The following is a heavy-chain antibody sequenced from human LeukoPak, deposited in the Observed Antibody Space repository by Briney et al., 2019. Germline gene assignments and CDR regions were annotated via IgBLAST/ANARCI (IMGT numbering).Heavy chain of an antibody. CDR2: IRYDGSNR. J-gene: IGHJ4*02. Sequence: GGSLRLSCAASGFTFTSYGMHWVRQAPGKGLEWVAFIRYDGSNRNYADSVKGRFTISRDNSRNTLYLQMNSLRAEDTAVYYCAKGGYSYDSSGHNYFDYWGQGTLVTVSS. V-gene: IGHV3-30*02. CDR3: AKGGYSYDSSGHNYFDY. D-gene: IGHD3-22*01. CDR1: GFTFTSYG.